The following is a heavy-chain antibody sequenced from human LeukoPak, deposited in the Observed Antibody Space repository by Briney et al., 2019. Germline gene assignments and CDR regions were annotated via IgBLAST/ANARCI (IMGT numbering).Heavy chain of an antibody. Sequence: PGGSLRLFCAASGFTFSSYSMNWVRQAPGKGLEWVSYISSSSSTIYYADSVKGRFTISRDNAKNSLYLQMNSLRDEDTAVYYCARGRDIVSTGYFDYWGQGTLVTVSS. CDR3: ARGRDIVSTGYFDY. CDR2: ISSSSSTI. J-gene: IGHJ4*02. D-gene: IGHD5/OR15-5a*01. CDR1: GFTFSSYS. V-gene: IGHV3-48*02.